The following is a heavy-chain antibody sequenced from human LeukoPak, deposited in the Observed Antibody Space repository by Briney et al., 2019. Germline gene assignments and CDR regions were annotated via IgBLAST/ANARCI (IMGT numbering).Heavy chain of an antibody. D-gene: IGHD3-10*02. CDR3: ARSPRITMFNRGYSYFDY. CDR1: GGSISSGDYY. CDR2: IYYSGST. Sequence: SETLSLTCSVSGGSISSGDYYWSWIRQPPGKGLEWIGSIYYSGSTYYNPSLKSRVTISVDTSKNQFSLKLSSVTAADTAVYYCARSPRITMFNRGYSYFDYWGQGTLVTVSS. J-gene: IGHJ4*02. V-gene: IGHV4-39*07.